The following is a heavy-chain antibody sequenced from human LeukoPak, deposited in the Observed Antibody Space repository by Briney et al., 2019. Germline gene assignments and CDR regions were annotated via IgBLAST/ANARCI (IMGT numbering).Heavy chain of an antibody. Sequence: GASVEVSCTASGYTFTSYGISWVRQAPGQGLEWMGWISAYNGNTNYAQKLQGRVTLTTDTSTSTAYMELRSLRSDDTAVYYCARDSPTVADDRALGYWGQGTLVTVSS. CDR3: ARDSPTVADDRALGY. CDR2: ISAYNGNT. D-gene: IGHD6-19*01. CDR1: GYTFTSYG. V-gene: IGHV1-18*01. J-gene: IGHJ4*02.